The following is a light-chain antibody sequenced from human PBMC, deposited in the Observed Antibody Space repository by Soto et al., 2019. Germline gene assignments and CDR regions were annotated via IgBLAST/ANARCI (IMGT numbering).Light chain of an antibody. Sequence: QSVLIQSASVSGSPGQSITISCTGTSSDVGSYNLVSWYQQHPGKAPKLMIYEGSKRPSGVSNRFSGSKSGNTASLTISGLQAEDEADYYCCSYAGSSTLVFGGGTKVTVL. J-gene: IGLJ2*01. V-gene: IGLV2-23*01. CDR2: EGS. CDR1: SSDVGSYNL. CDR3: CSYAGSSTLV.